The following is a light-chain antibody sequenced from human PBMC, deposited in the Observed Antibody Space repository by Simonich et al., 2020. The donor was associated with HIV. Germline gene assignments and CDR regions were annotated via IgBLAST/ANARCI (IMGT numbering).Light chain of an antibody. CDR2: GAS. CDR1: QSVSNT. V-gene: IGKV3-15*01. CDR3: QQYNDWPPWT. J-gene: IGKJ1*01. Sequence: EIVMTQSPVTLSVSPGERATISCRASQSVSNTLAWYQQKPGQAPRLLIYGASTRATGVPDRFSGSGAGTEFTLTINSMQSEDFAVYYCQQYNDWPPWTFGQGTKVEIK.